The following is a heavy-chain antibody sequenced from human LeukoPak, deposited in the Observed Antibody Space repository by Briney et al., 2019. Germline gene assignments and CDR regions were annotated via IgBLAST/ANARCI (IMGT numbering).Heavy chain of an antibody. Sequence: GSLRLSCAASGFTFSSYAMSWIRQPPGKGLEWIGEINHSGSTNCNPSLKSRVTISVDTSKNQFSLKLSSVTAADTAVYYCARCFDYSNIFGLDYYYGMDVWGQGTTVTVSS. CDR2: INHSGST. CDR1: GFTFSSYA. J-gene: IGHJ6*02. CDR3: ARCFDYSNIFGLDYYYGMDV. D-gene: IGHD4-11*01. V-gene: IGHV4-34*01.